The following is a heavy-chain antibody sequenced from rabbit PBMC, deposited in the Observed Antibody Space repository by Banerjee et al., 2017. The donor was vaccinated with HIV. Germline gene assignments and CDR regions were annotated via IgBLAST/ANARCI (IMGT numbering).Heavy chain of an antibody. V-gene: IGHV1S45*01. CDR1: GFSFSSTYW. J-gene: IGHJ4*01. Sequence: QEQLEESGGDLVKPEGSLTLTCTASGFSFSSTYWICWVRQAPGKGLEWIACIYAGSSGSTDYASWAKGRFTISKTSSTTVDLKMTSLTAADTATYFCARDLAGVIGWNFGLWGPGTLVTVS. CDR2: IYAGSSGST. D-gene: IGHD4-1*01. CDR3: ARDLAGVIGWNFGL.